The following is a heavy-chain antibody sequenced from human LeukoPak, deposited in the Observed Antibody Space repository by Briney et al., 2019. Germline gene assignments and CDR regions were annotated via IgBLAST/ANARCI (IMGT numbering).Heavy chain of an antibody. Sequence: GGSLRLSCAASGFTFSNHDMSWVRQAPGKGLEWVSSITSSSTYIYYADPVKGRFTISRDNAKNSLYLQMNSLRAEDTAVYYCAKAGYCSSGTCYYPDYWGQGTLVTVSS. J-gene: IGHJ4*02. CDR3: AKAGYCSSGTCYYPDY. V-gene: IGHV3-21*06. D-gene: IGHD2-15*01. CDR1: GFTFSNHD. CDR2: ITSSSTYI.